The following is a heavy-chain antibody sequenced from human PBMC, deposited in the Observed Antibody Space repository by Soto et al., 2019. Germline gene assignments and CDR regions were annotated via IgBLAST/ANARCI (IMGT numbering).Heavy chain of an antibody. V-gene: IGHV1-46*01. CDR1: GYTFSSYA. D-gene: IGHD5-18*01. CDR2: FNPTGDTA. J-gene: IGHJ6*02. Sequence: ASVKVSCKASGYTFSSYAMHWVRQAPGQRLEWMGIFNPTGDTASYAQKLQGRVTMTRDTSTGTAYMELGSLRSEDTAVYYCARGGRIVDTGIGYYYYHAMDVWGQGTTVTVSS. CDR3: ARGGRIVDTGIGYYYYHAMDV.